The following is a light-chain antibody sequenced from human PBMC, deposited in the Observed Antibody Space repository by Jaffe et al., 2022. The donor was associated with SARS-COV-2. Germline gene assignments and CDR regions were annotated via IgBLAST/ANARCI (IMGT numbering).Light chain of an antibody. V-gene: IGLV4-69*01. CDR1: SGPSTYA. CDR3: QTWGTGIWV. CDR2: VNSDGSH. Sequence: QLVLTQSPSASASLGASVKLTCTLSSGPSTYAIAWHQQQPEKGPRFLMKVNSDGSHKKGDGIPDRFSGSSSGAERYLTISSLQSGDEADYYCQTWGTGIWVFGGGTKLTVL. J-gene: IGLJ3*02.